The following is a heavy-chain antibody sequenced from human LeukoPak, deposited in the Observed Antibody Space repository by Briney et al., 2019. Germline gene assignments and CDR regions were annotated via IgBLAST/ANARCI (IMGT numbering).Heavy chain of an antibody. CDR2: INPSGGST. CDR3: ARGGVGAPDAFDI. D-gene: IGHD1-26*01. Sequence: ASVKVSCKASGYTFTSYYTHWVRQAPGQGLEWMGIINPSGGSTSYAQKFQGRVTMTRDTSTSTVYMGLSSLRSEDTAVYYCARGGVGAPDAFDIWGQGTMVTVSS. CDR1: GYTFTSYY. J-gene: IGHJ3*02. V-gene: IGHV1-46*03.